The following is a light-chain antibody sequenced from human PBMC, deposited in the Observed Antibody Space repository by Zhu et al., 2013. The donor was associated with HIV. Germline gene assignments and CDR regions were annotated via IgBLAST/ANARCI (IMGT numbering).Light chain of an antibody. CDR1: QSVLYSSNNKNY. CDR2: WAS. Sequence: DIVMTQSPDSLAVSLGERATINCKSSQSVLYSSNNKNYLAWYQQKPGQPPKLLIYWASTRESGVPDRFSGSGSGTDFTLTISRLEPEDFAVYYCQHYGASPRDYSFGQGTKMEIK. V-gene: IGKV4-1*01. CDR3: QHYGASPRDYS. J-gene: IGKJ2*03.